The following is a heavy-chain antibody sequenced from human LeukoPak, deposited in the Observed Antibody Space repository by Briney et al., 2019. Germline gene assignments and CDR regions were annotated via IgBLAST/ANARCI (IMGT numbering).Heavy chain of an antibody. J-gene: IGHJ4*02. Sequence: GGTLRLSCAASGFTFRSYGMSWVRQAPGKGLEWVSAISGSGDSTYYADSVKGRFTISRDNSKSTLYLQMNSLRAEDTAVYYCAKDTALDYYYDSSGSIDYWGQGTLVTVSS. CDR2: ISGSGDST. D-gene: IGHD3-22*01. CDR1: GFTFRSYG. V-gene: IGHV3-23*01. CDR3: AKDTALDYYYDSSGSIDY.